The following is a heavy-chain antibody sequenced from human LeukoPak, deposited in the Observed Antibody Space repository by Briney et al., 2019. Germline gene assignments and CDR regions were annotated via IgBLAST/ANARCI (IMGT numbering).Heavy chain of an antibody. V-gene: IGHV4-59*01. J-gene: IGHJ6*03. CDR2: IDHTGIT. CDR3: ARASEDYYYYYMDV. CDR1: DDSITIYY. Sequence: PSETLSLTCTVSDDSITIYYWSWIRQPPGKGLEWIGYIDHTGITNYNPSLNSRVTISRDTSKNHFSLELSSATAADTAVYYCARASEDYYYYYMDVWGKGTTVTISS. D-gene: IGHD1-14*01.